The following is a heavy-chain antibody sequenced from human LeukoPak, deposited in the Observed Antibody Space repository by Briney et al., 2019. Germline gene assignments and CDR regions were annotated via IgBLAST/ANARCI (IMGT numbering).Heavy chain of an antibody. D-gene: IGHD6-19*01. CDR3: ARYSSGWRAMDV. CDR1: AYTFTGYY. V-gene: IGHV1-2*02. CDR2: INPNSGGT. J-gene: IGHJ6*03. Sequence: ASVKVSCKASAYTFTGYYMHWVRQAPGQGLEWMGWINPNSGGTNYAQKFQGRVTMTRDTSISTAYMELSRLRSDDTAVYYCARYSSGWRAMDVWGKGTTVTVSS.